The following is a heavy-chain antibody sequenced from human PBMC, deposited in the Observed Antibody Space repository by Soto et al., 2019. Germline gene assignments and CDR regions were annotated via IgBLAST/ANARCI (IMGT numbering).Heavy chain of an antibody. J-gene: IGHJ6*02. CDR2: ISTFNGNT. CDR3: ARDQSFDRSYYYGIDV. CDR1: GYPVTDYG. D-gene: IGHD3-10*01. V-gene: IGHV1-18*01. Sequence: GPSVRSCCRCSGYPVTDYGIALAGNTPRKGLEWMGWISTFNGNTNYGQTLQGRVTLTTDTSTSTVYMELRSLRSDDTAVYYCARDQSFDRSYYYGIDVWGQGTTVTVS.